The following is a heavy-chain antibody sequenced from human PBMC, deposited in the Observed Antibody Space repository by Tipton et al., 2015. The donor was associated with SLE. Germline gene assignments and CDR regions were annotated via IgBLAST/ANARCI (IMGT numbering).Heavy chain of an antibody. CDR2: INHSGST. D-gene: IGHD6-19*01. V-gene: IGHV4-34*01. CDR3: ASEVAVAGRHYYSYMDV. J-gene: IGHJ6*03. CDR1: GFTVSSNY. Sequence: LRLSCAASGFTVSSNYMSWVRQAPGKGLEWIGEINHSGSTNYNPSLKSRVTISVDTSKNQFSLKLSSVTAADTAVYYCASEVAVAGRHYYSYMDVWGKGTTVTVSS.